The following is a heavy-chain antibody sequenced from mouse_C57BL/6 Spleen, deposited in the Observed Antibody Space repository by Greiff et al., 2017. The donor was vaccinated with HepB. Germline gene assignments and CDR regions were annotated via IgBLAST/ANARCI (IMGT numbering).Heavy chain of an antibody. D-gene: IGHD1-1*01. Sequence: QVQLQQPGAELVKPGASVKLSCKASGYTFTSYWMHWVKQRPGRGLEWIGRIDPNSGGTKYTEKFKSKATLTVDKPSSTAYMPLSSLTSEDSAVYYCAREVADYYGSRKEYFDYWGQGTTLTVAS. CDR1: GYTFTSYW. J-gene: IGHJ2*01. CDR3: AREVADYYGSRKEYFDY. V-gene: IGHV1-72*01. CDR2: IDPNSGGT.